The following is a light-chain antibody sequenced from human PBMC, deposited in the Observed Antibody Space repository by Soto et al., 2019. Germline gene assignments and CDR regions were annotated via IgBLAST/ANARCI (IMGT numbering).Light chain of an antibody. V-gene: IGLV2-23*02. CDR3: CSYAGSSTYVL. J-gene: IGLJ2*01. Sequence: QSALTQPASVSGSPGQSITIFCAGTSSDVGRYNLVSWYQHHPGTAPKLMIYEVTKRPSGVSDRFSGSKSGNTASLTISGLQAEDEADYYCCSYAGSSTYVLFGGGTKLTVL. CDR1: SSDVGRYNL. CDR2: EVT.